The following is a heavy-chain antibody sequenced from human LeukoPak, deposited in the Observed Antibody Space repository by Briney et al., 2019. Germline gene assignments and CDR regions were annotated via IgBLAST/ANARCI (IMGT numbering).Heavy chain of an antibody. D-gene: IGHD5-12*01. V-gene: IGHV3-11*04. CDR2: ISSSGNTI. CDR3: ASAPERGYDWLDY. J-gene: IGHJ4*02. Sequence: PGGSLRLSCAASGFTFSDYYMSWIRQAPGKGLEWVSCISSSGNTIYYADSVKGRFTISRDNAKNSLYLQMNSLRAEDTAVYYCASAPERGYDWLDYWGQGALVTVSS. CDR1: GFTFSDYY.